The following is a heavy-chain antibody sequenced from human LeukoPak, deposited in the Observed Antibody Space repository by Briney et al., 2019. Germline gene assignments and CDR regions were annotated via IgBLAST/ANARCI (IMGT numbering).Heavy chain of an antibody. CDR2: ISAYNGNT. CDR3: ARGYSNGWYHDY. V-gene: IGHV1-18*03. Sequence: GASVKVSCKASGYTFTSYGISWVRQAPGQGLGWMGWISAYNGNTNYAQKLQGRVTMTTDTSTSTVYMELSSLRSEDMAIYYCARGYSNGWYHDYWGQGTPVIVSS. CDR1: GYTFTSYG. J-gene: IGHJ4*02. D-gene: IGHD6-19*01.